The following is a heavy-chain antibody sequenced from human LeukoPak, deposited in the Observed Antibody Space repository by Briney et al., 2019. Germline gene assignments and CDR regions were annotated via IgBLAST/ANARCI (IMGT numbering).Heavy chain of an antibody. CDR3: ARVQGGLGPLFDY. D-gene: IGHD3-16*01. J-gene: IGHJ4*02. Sequence: QPGGSLRLSCAASGFTVSSNYINWVRQAPGKGLEWVSGIYVDGSTYYADSVKGRFTISRDNSKNTLYLQMNSLRAEDTAVDYCARVQGGLGPLFDYWGQGNLASLSS. V-gene: IGHV3-53*01. CDR2: IYVDGST. CDR1: GFTVSSNY.